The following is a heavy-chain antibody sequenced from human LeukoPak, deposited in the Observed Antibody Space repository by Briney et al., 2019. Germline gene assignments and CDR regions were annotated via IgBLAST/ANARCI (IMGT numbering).Heavy chain of an antibody. V-gene: IGHV3-7*01. CDR3: VRDRGLSS. Sequence: GGSLRLSCAASGFTFSSSWMTWVRQAPGKGLEWVANVKEDGSERNYVDSVKGRFIISRDNAKNSVYLQMNSLRAEDTAVYYCVRDRGLSSWGQGTLVTVSS. J-gene: IGHJ4*02. CDR2: VKEDGSER. D-gene: IGHD4/OR15-4a*01. CDR1: GFTFSSSW.